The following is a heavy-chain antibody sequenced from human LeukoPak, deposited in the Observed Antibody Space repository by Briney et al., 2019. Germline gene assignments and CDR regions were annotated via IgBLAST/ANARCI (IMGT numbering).Heavy chain of an antibody. D-gene: IGHD5-18*01. CDR2: ISYDGSNK. V-gene: IGHV3-30*04. CDR1: GFTFSTYA. J-gene: IGHJ4*02. CDR3: ARDETKRGYSYGTSPFDY. Sequence: GSLRLSCAASGFTFSTYAMHWVRQAPGKGLEWVALISYDGSNKYHADSVKGRFTISRDNSKNTLYLQMNSLTAEDTAVYFCARDETKRGYSYGTSPFDYWGQGTLVTVSS.